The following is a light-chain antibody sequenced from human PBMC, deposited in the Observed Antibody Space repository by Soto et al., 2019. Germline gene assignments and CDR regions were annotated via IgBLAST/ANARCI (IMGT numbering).Light chain of an antibody. J-gene: IGLJ2*01. V-gene: IGLV1-44*01. CDR1: SSNIGSNT. Sequence: HSVLTQPPSASGTPGQRVTISCSGSSSNIGSNTVNWYQQLPGTAPKLLIYTNQRPSGVPDRFSGSKSGTSASLAISGLQSEDEADYYCAAWDDSLNGVVFGGGTKLTVL. CDR3: AAWDDSLNGVV. CDR2: TN.